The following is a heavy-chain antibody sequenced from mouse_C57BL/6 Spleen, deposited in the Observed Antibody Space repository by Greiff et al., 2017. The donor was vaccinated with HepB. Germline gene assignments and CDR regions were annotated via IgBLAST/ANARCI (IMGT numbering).Heavy chain of an antibody. CDR2: IDPENGDT. CDR3: TSITTVVAPSFAY. J-gene: IGHJ3*01. D-gene: IGHD1-1*01. CDR1: GFNIKDDY. Sequence: EVKLVESGAELVRPGASVKLSCTASGFNIKDDYMHWVKQRPEQGLEWIGWIDPENGDTEYASKFQGKATITADTSSNTAYLQLSSLTSEDTAVYYCTSITTVVAPSFAYWGQGTLVTVSA. V-gene: IGHV14-4*01.